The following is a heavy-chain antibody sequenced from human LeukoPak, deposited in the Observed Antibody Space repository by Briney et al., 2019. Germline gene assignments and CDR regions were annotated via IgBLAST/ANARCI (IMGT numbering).Heavy chain of an antibody. Sequence: ASVKVSCKASGYTFTSYYMHWARQAPGQGLEWMGIINPSGGSTSYAQKFQGRVTMTRDTSTSTVYMELSSLRSEDTAVYYCAREWELWYYFDYWGQGTLVTVSS. CDR1: GYTFTSYY. CDR2: INPSGGST. D-gene: IGHD1-26*01. J-gene: IGHJ4*02. CDR3: AREWELWYYFDY. V-gene: IGHV1-46*01.